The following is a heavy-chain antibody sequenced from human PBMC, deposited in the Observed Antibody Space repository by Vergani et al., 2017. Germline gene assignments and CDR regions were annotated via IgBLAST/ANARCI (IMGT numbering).Heavy chain of an antibody. J-gene: IGHJ4*02. CDR2: IYPGDSDT. CDR1: GYSFTSYW. D-gene: IGHD3-3*01. Sequence: EVQLVQSGAEVTKPGESLKISCKGSGYSFTSYWIGWVRQLPGKGLEWMGIIYPGDSDTRYSPPFQGQVTISADKSISTAYLQWSSLKASDTAMYYCARGTPYYDFWRLGYFDYWGQGTLVTVSS. CDR3: ARGTPYYDFWRLGYFDY. V-gene: IGHV5-51*01.